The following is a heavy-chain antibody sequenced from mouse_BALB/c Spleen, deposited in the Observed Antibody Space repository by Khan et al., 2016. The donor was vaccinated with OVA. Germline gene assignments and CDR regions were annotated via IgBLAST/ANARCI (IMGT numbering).Heavy chain of an antibody. CDR2: MIYTGDT. CDR1: GDSITSGY. V-gene: IGHV3-8*02. CDR3: ARSTYRYAFAY. J-gene: IGHJ3*01. D-gene: IGHD2-14*01. Sequence: VQLKESGPSLVKPSQTLSLTCSVTGDSITSGYWSWIRKFPGNKLEYRGYMIYTGDTDYNPSLKSRIATTRHTSKNQYYLQLNSVTTEDTATYYCARSTYRYAFAYWGQGTLVTVSA.